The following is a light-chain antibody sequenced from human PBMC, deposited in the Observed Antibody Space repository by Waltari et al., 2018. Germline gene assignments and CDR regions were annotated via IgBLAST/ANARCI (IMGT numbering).Light chain of an antibody. Sequence: EIVLTQSPGTLSLSPGERATLSCRASPGVSTYLAWYQQKPGQAPRLLIYHASSRATGIPDRFSGSGSGTDFSLTISRLEPEDFAVYYCQHYLRLPATFGQGTKVEIK. CDR1: PGVSTY. CDR2: HAS. J-gene: IGKJ1*01. V-gene: IGKV3-20*01. CDR3: QHYLRLPAT.